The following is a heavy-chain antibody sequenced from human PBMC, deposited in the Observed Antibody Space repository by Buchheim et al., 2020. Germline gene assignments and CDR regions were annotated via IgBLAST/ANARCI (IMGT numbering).Heavy chain of an antibody. CDR2: IYYSGST. D-gene: IGHD2-15*01. V-gene: IGHV4-31*03. J-gene: IGHJ6*03. Sequence: QVQLQESGPGLVKPSQTLSLTCTVSGGSISSGGYYWSWIRQHPGKGLEWIGYIYYSGSTYYNPSLKSRVTISVDTSKNQFSLQLSSVTAADTAVYYCARVVRDCSGGSCYSGDYYYYMDVWGKGTT. CDR1: GGSISSGGYY. CDR3: ARVVRDCSGGSCYSGDYYYYMDV.